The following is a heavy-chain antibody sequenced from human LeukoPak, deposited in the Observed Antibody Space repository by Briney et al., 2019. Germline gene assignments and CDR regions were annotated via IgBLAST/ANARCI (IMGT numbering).Heavy chain of an antibody. D-gene: IGHD3-3*01. CDR3: ARHPKDDFWSGYPGRYGMDV. J-gene: IGHJ6*02. V-gene: IGHV4-39*01. CDR2: IYYSGST. CDR1: GGSISSSSYY. Sequence: SETLSLTCTVSGGSISSSSYYWGWIRQPPGKGLEWIGSIYYSGSTYYNPSVKSRVTISVDTSKNQFSLKLSSVTAADTAVYYCARHPKDDFWSGYPGRYGMDVWGQGTTVTVSS.